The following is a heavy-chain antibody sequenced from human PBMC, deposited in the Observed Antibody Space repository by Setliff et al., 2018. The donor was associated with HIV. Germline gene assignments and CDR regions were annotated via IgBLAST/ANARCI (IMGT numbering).Heavy chain of an antibody. CDR1: GGSFSGYY. V-gene: IGHV4-34*01. J-gene: IGHJ4*02. D-gene: IGHD3-3*01. Sequence: PSETLSLTCAVYGGSFSGYYWNWIRQPPGKGLEWIGEIIHSGSTNYNPSLKSRVTISVDTSKNQFSLKLSSVTPADTAVYYCARGIDNFWSGYVRWGQGTLVTVSS. CDR2: IIHSGST. CDR3: ARGIDNFWSGYVR.